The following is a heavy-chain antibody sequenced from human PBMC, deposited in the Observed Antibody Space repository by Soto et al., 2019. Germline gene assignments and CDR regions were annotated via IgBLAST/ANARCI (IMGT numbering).Heavy chain of an antibody. V-gene: IGHV4-39*01. CDR3: ARHYPFGSGSFSPYYFDS. J-gene: IGHJ4*02. D-gene: IGHD3-10*01. Sequence: SETLSLTCTVSGGSIRSSSYYWGWIRQPPGKGLEWIGSINYSGSSYYNPSLRSRVTIFVDTSKNQFSLKLSSVTAADTAVYYCARHYPFGSGSFSPYYFDSWGRGTLVTVSS. CDR1: GGSIRSSSYY. CDR2: INYSGSS.